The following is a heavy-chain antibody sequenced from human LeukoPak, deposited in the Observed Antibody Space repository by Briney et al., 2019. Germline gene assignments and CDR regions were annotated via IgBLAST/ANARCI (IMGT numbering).Heavy chain of an antibody. CDR3: ARRWIFWYFDL. CDR2: IYTSGST. CDR1: SGSISSGSYY. J-gene: IGHJ2*01. V-gene: IGHV4-61*02. D-gene: IGHD2-2*03. Sequence: SQTLSLTCTVSSGSISSGSYYWSCIRQPAGKGLEWSGRIYTSGSTNYNPSLKGRVTISVDTSKNQFSLKLSSVTAADTAVYYCARRWIFWYFDLWGRGTLVTVSS.